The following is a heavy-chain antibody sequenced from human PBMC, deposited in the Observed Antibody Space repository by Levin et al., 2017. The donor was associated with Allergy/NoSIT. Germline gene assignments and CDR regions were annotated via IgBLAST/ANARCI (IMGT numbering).Heavy chain of an antibody. CDR1: GFTFDDYA. CDR3: AKDSQLLLSGEAFDI. CDR2: INWNSGSI. V-gene: IGHV3-9*01. D-gene: IGHD3-10*01. Sequence: GGSLRLSCAASGFTFDDYAMHWVRQAPGKGLEWVSGINWNSGSIDYADSVKGRFTISRDNAKNSLYLQTNSLRAEDTALYYCAKDSQLLLSGEAFDIWGQGTMVTVSS. J-gene: IGHJ3*02.